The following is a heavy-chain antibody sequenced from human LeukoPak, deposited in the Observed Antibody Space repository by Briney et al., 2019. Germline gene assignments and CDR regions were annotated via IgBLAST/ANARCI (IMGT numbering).Heavy chain of an antibody. CDR2: IWYDGNNE. V-gene: IGHV3-33*01. Sequence: GGSLRLSCAASGFNFSTYGMHWVRQAPGKGLEWVAFIWYDGNNEYYGHSVEGRFTVPRDNSKNTLYLQMSSLSVEDTAVYYCARERYCSAGSCYGDYCYGMDVWGQGTTVTVSS. CDR3: ARERYCSAGSCYGDYCYGMDV. CDR1: GFNFSTYG. D-gene: IGHD2-15*01. J-gene: IGHJ6*02.